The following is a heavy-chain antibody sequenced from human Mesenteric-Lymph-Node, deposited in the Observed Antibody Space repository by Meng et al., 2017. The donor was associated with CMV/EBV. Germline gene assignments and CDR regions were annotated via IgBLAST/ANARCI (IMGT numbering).Heavy chain of an antibody. J-gene: IGHJ4*02. CDR1: GFTFSSYG. CDR3: AKDQSRVVEPEEGY. CDR2: IRYDGSNK. Sequence: GESLKISCAASGFTFSSYGMHWARQAPGKGLEWVAFIRYDGSNKYYADSVKGRFTISRDNAKNSLYLQMNSLRAEDTAVYYCAKDQSRVVEPEEGYWGQGTLVTVSS. V-gene: IGHV3-30*02. D-gene: IGHD2-21*01.